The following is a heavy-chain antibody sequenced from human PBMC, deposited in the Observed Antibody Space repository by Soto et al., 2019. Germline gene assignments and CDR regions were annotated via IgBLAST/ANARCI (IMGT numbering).Heavy chain of an antibody. CDR1: GLTVSSNH. CDR3: ASWQLQEHAYDI. CDR2: IYSGGSGT. Sequence: GGSLRLSCAASGLTVSSNHISWVRQAPGKGLEWVSLIYSGGSGTHYADSVKGRFTVSRDSSRTIVYLQIHSLRPDDTAVYFCASWQLQEHAYDIWGQGTTVTVSS. V-gene: IGHV3-53*01. J-gene: IGHJ3*02. D-gene: IGHD6-13*01.